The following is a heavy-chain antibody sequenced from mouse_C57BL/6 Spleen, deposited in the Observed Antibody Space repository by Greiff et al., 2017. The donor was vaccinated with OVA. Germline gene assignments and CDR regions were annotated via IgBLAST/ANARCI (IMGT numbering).Heavy chain of an antibody. Sequence: QVHVKQSGAELVKPGASVKISCKASGYAFSSYWMNWVKQRPGKGLEWIGQIYPGDGDTNYNGKFKGKATLTADKSSSTAYMQLSSLTSEDSAVYFCARSLSTMITTSYFDYWGQGTTLTVSS. J-gene: IGHJ2*01. CDR1: GYAFSSYW. V-gene: IGHV1-80*01. CDR3: ARSLSTMITTSYFDY. CDR2: IYPGDGDT. D-gene: IGHD2-4*01.